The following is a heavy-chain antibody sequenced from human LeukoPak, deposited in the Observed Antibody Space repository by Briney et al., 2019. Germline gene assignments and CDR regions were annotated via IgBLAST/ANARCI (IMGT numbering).Heavy chain of an antibody. CDR1: GGSISSGGYY. V-gene: IGHV4-31*03. D-gene: IGHD3-16*02. J-gene: IGHJ5*02. CDR3: AGSYYDYVWGSYRYGNNWFDP. CDR2: IYYSGST. Sequence: SQTLSLTCTVSGGSISSGGYYWSWIRQHPGKGLEWIGYIYYSGSTYYNPSLKSRVTISVDTSKNQFSLKLGSVTAADTAVYYCAGSYYDYVWGSYRYGNNWFDPWGQGTLVTVSS.